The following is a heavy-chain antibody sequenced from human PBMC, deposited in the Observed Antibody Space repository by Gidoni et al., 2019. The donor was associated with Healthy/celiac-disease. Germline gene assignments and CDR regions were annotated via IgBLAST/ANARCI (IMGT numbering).Heavy chain of an antibody. V-gene: IGHV4-39*07. CDR2: IYYSGST. Sequence: LKLQESGTGLVKPSETLSLTCTVSGGSISSSSYYWGCIRLPPGKGLEWIVSIYYSGSTYYNPSLKSRVTISVDTSKYQFSLKLSSVTAADTAVYYCARDRDLLDFWGQGTLVTVSS. CDR3: ARDRDLLDF. D-gene: IGHD2-15*01. J-gene: IGHJ4*02. CDR1: GGSISSSSYY.